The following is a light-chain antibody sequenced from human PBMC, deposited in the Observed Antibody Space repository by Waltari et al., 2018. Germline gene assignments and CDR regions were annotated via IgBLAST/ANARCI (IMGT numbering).Light chain of an antibody. CDR1: SGNSSNV. Sequence: QLVLTQSPSASASLGASVKLTCTLSSGNSSNVIAWHQQQPEKGPRYLMKVNSDGSHSKGDKVPDRVSGSSSGAEHYLTISSLQSEDEADYYCQTGGHGTWVFGGGTKLTVL. V-gene: IGLV4-69*01. CDR2: VNSDGSH. CDR3: QTGGHGTWV. J-gene: IGLJ3*02.